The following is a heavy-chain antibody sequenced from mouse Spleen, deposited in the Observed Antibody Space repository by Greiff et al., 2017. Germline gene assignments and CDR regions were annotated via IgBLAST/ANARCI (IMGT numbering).Heavy chain of an antibody. D-gene: IGHD1-1*01. CDR3: TRDYGSSWIFDY. CDR2: IDPSDSYT. V-gene: IGHV1S127*01. J-gene: IGHJ2*01. Sequence: VQLQQSGAELVKPGASVKMSCKASGYTFTSYWMHWVKQRPGQGLEWIGVIDPSDSYTSYNQKFKGKATLTVDTSSSTAYMQLSSLTSEDSAVYYCTRDYGSSWIFDYWGQGTTLTVSS. CDR1: GYTFTSYW.